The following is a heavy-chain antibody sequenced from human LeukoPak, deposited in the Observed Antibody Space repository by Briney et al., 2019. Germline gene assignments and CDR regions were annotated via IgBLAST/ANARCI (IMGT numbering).Heavy chain of an antibody. J-gene: IGHJ4*02. Sequence: PSETLSLTCTVSGGSISSSSHYWGWIRQPPGKGLEWIGSIYYSGSTYYNPSLKSRITISVDTSKNQFSLNLNSVTAADTAVYYCARPPVAAPTSYFDYWGQGILVTVSS. CDR3: ARPPVAAPTSYFDY. D-gene: IGHD6-25*01. CDR1: GGSISSSSHY. CDR2: IYYSGST. V-gene: IGHV4-39*01.